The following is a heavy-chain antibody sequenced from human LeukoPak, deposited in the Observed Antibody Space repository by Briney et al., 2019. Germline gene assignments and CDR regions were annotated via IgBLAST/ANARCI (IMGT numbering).Heavy chain of an antibody. J-gene: IGHJ6*03. D-gene: IGHD3-16*02. V-gene: IGHV3-7*01. CDR2: IKQDGSEK. CDR3: AREKKSSYYYYMDV. Sequence: GGSLRLSCAVSGFTFSSYWMSWVRQAPGKGLEWVANIKQDGSEKYYVDSVKGRFTISGDNAKNSLYLQMNSLRAEDTAVYYCAREKKSSYYYYMDVWGKGTTVTVSS. CDR1: GFTFSSYW.